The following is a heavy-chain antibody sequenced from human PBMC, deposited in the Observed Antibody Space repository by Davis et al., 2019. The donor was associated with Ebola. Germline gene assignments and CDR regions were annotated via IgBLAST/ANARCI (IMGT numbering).Heavy chain of an antibody. D-gene: IGHD6-6*01. V-gene: IGHV1-18*01. CDR2: ISAYNGNT. CDR1: GYTFTSYA. CDR3: ARYLAALGLFDY. J-gene: IGHJ4*02. Sequence: ASVKVSCKASGYTFTSYAMHWVRQAPGQGLEWMGWISAYNGNTNYAQKLQGRVTMTTDTSTSTVYMELSSLRSEDTAVYYCARYLAALGLFDYWGQGTLVTVSS.